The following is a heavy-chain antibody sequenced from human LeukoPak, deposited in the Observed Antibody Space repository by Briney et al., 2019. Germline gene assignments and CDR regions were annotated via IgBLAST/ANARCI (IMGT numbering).Heavy chain of an antibody. CDR1: GFTVSDIY. V-gene: IGHV3-66*03. CDR3: TKDRSYGRSYFDY. CDR2: IYASGTT. Sequence: GGSLRLSCAVSGFTVSDIYMSWVRQAPGKGLEWVSVIYASGTTYYADSVKGRFTISRDSYNNTLFLQMNSLRIEDTAVYYCTKDRSYGRSYFDYWGHGTLVTVAS. D-gene: IGHD5-18*01. J-gene: IGHJ4*01.